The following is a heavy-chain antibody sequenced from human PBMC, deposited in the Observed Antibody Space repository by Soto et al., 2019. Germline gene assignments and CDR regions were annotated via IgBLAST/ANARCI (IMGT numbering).Heavy chain of an antibody. CDR3: ARDHWIQLWSLDY. CDR2: IWDDGSNK. V-gene: IGHV3-33*01. D-gene: IGHD5-18*01. CDR1: GFTFSSYG. Sequence: GGALGLSCAASGFTFSSYGMHWVRQAPGKGLEWVAVIWDDGSNKYYADSVKGRFTISXXXXKXXXYXQXXSLXAXDTAVYYCARDHWIQLWSLDYWGQGTLITVSS. J-gene: IGHJ4*02.